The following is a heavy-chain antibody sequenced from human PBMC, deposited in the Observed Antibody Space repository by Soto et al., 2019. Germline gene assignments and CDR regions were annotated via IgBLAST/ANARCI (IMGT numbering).Heavy chain of an antibody. CDR1: GDSNSSYY. CDR3: ARARNFLTGSYKGGFYYFDY. D-gene: IGHD3-9*01. CDR2: ISYSGST. V-gene: IGHV4-59*01. J-gene: IGHJ4*02. Sequence: QVQLQESGPGLVKPAETLSLTCTVSGDSNSSYYWSWIRQPPGKGLEWIGYISYSGSTTYNPSLTSRLTISLHTPRTQFSLALDSVTAADTAVYYCARARNFLTGSYKGGFYYFDYWGQGTLVTVSS.